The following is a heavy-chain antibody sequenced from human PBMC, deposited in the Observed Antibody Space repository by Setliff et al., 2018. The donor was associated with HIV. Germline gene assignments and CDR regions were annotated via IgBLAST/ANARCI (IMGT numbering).Heavy chain of an antibody. CDR2: INGGNGNT. CDR3: AITSRGYSLQRGGAFDI. J-gene: IGHJ3*02. D-gene: IGHD3-22*01. CDR1: EYTFTDYA. Sequence: ASVKVSCKASEYTFTDYAMHWVRQAPGQRLEWMGWINGGNGNTKYSEKFQGRVTITRDTSASKAYMELSSLRSEDTAVYYCAITSRGYSLQRGGAFDIWGQGTLVTVSS. V-gene: IGHV1-3*01.